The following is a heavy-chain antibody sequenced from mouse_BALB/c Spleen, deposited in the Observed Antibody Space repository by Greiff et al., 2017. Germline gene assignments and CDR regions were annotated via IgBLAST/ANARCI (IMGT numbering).Heavy chain of an antibody. V-gene: IGHV5-9-4*01. CDR3: ARRGGSYAMDY. CDR1: GFTFSSYA. J-gene: IGHJ4*01. D-gene: IGHD1-1*02. CDR2: ISSGGSYT. Sequence: EVKLMESGGGLVKPGGSLKLSCAASGFTFSSYAMSWVRQSPEKRLEWVAEISSGGSYTYYPDTVTGRFTISRDNAKNTLYLEMSSLRSEDTAMYYCARRGGSYAMDYWGQGTSVTVSS.